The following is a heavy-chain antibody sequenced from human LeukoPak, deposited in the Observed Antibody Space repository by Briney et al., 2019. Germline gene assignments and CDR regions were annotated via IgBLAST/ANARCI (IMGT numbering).Heavy chain of an antibody. D-gene: IGHD7-27*01. CDR3: ARQNWGIDY. CDR2: IYPGDSDT. J-gene: IGHJ4*02. Sequence: GASLQISCKGSGYSFTSYWIVWVRQMPGKGLGWMGIIYPGDSDTRYSPSFQGQVTIPADRSISTAYLQWSSLKASDTAMYYCARQNWGIDYWGQGTLVTVSS. CDR1: GYSFTSYW. V-gene: IGHV5-51*01.